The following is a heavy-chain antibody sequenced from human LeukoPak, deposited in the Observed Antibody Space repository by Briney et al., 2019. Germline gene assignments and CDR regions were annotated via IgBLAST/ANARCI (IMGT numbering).Heavy chain of an antibody. Sequence: PSETLSLTCTVSGGSISSSSYYWGWIRQPPGKGLEWIGSIYYSGSTYYNPSLKSRVTISVDTSKNQFSLKLSSVTAADTAAYYCARSPVVVPAAITYFDYWGQGTLVTVSS. CDR1: GGSISSSSYY. D-gene: IGHD2-2*01. J-gene: IGHJ4*02. V-gene: IGHV4-39*01. CDR2: IYYSGST. CDR3: ARSPVVVPAAITYFDY.